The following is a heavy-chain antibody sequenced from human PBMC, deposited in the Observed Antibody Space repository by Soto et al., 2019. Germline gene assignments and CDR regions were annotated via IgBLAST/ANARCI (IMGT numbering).Heavy chain of an antibody. Sequence: QVQLVQSGAEVKKPGASVKVSCKASGYTFTSYGISWVRQAPGQGLEWMGWISAYNGNTNYAQKLHGRVTMTTDTSTSTFYMELRRLRSDDTAVDYCARVCGSSGYYPDNWFDPWGQGTLVTVSA. V-gene: IGHV1-18*01. D-gene: IGHD3-22*01. CDR2: ISAYNGNT. CDR1: GYTFTSYG. CDR3: ARVCGSSGYYPDNWFDP. J-gene: IGHJ5*02.